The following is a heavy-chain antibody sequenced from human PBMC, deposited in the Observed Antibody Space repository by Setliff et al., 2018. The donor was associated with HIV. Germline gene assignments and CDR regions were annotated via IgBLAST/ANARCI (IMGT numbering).Heavy chain of an antibody. D-gene: IGHD4-17*01. V-gene: IGHV3-49*04. J-gene: IGHJ2*01. CDR2: IRSKAYGGTT. CDR3: TRDAEPYGDYGNLKYFDL. Sequence: PGGSLRLSCTASGFTFGDYGVSWVRQAPGRGLEWVGFIRSKAYGGTTEYAASLKGRFTISRDDSKSIAYLQMNSLKTEDTAVYYCTRDAEPYGDYGNLKYFDLWGRGTLVTVSS. CDR1: GFTFGDYG.